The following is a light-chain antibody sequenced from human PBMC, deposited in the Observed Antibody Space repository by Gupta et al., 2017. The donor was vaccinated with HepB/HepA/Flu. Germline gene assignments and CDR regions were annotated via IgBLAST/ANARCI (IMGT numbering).Light chain of an antibody. V-gene: IGLV1-40*01. CDR3: QSFDSSLREV. CDR2: GNN. J-gene: IGLJ3*02. CDR1: RSNIGAGYD. Sequence: QSVLTQPPSVSGAPGQRVTLSCTGSRSNIGAGYDVHWYQQLPGTAPQLLIFGNNNRPSGVPDRFSGSKSGTAASLAITGLQAEDEADYYCQSFDSSLREVFGGGTKRTVL.